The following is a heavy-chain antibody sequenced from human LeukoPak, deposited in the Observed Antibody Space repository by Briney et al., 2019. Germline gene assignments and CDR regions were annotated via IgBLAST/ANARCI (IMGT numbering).Heavy chain of an antibody. CDR1: GGSISSSSYY. J-gene: IGHJ3*02. CDR3: AREHIVVVTAIHAFDI. CDR2: IYYIGST. V-gene: IGHV4-39*02. D-gene: IGHD2-21*02. Sequence: SETLSLTCTVSGGSISSSSYYWGWIRQPPGKGLEWIGNIYYIGSTYYNPSLKSRVTISVDTSKNQFSLKLSSVTAADTAVYYCAREHIVVVTAIHAFDIWGQGTMVTVSS.